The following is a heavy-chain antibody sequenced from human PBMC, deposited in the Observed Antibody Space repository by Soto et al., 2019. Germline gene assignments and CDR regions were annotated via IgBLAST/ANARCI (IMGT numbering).Heavy chain of an antibody. V-gene: IGHV3-21*01. D-gene: IGHD3-10*01. CDR1: GFTFSSYS. CDR2: ISSSSSYI. CDR3: ARAEVWRPSDYYYGSGSYQSHFDY. J-gene: IGHJ4*02. Sequence: GGSLRLSCAASGFTFSSYSMNWVRQAPGKGLEWVSSISSSSSYIYYADSVKGRFTISRDNAKNSLYLQMNSLRAEDTAVYYCARAEVWRPSDYYYGSGSYQSHFDYWGQGTLVTVSS.